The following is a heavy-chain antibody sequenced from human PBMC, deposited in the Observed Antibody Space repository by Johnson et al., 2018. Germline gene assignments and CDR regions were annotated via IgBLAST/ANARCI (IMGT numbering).Heavy chain of an antibody. J-gene: IGHJ4*02. CDR1: GFTLSSYW. V-gene: IGHV3-74*01. CDR3: ARYGRSSFDY. D-gene: IGHD6-6*01. CDR2: INSDGSSI. Sequence: VQLQESGGGLVQPGGSLRLSCAASGFTLSSYWMYWVRQAPGKGLVWVSRINSDGSSIGYADSVQGRFTISRDNAKNTLDLQMDNLRAEDTAVYYCARYGRSSFDYWGQGTLVTVSS.